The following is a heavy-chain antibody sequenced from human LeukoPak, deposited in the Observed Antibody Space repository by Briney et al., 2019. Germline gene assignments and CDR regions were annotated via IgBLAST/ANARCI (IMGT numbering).Heavy chain of an antibody. J-gene: IGHJ4*02. CDR3: AKDRSSVAPWYFDY. V-gene: IGHV3-23*01. CDR2: ISGSSAST. CDR1: GFTFSSYG. Sequence: GSLRLSCAVSGFTFSSYGMSWVRQAPGKGLEWVSGISGSSASTYYADSVKGRFTISRDNSKNTLYLQMNSLRAEDTAVYYCAKDRSSVAPWYFDYWGQGTLVTVSS. D-gene: IGHD6-19*01.